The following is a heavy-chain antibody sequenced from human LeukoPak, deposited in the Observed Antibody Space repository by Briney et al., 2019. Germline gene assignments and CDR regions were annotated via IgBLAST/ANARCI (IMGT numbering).Heavy chain of an antibody. CDR2: ISGSGGST. Sequence: PGGSLRLSCAASGFTFSSYAMSWLRQAPGKGLEWVSAISGSGGSTYYADSVKGRFTISRDNSKNTLYLQMNSLRAEDTAVYYCARIPIVIITSGGHWGQGTLVTVSS. CDR1: GFTFSSYA. V-gene: IGHV3-23*01. CDR3: ARIPIVIITSGGH. D-gene: IGHD3-22*01. J-gene: IGHJ4*02.